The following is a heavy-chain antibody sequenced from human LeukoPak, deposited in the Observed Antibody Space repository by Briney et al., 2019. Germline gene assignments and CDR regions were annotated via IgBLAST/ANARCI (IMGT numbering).Heavy chain of an antibody. CDR3: AGGSSTNSYCFDY. CDR2: ISSSSRHI. V-gene: IGHV3-21*01. J-gene: IGHJ4*02. D-gene: IGHD1-1*01. CDR1: GININVYS. Sequence: GGSLRLSCVASGININVYSMNWVRQAPEKGLEWVSSISSSSRHIYYADSVKGRLTISRDNAKNSLYLQMDSLRADDTAVYYCAGGSSTNSYCFDYWGQGTLVTVSS.